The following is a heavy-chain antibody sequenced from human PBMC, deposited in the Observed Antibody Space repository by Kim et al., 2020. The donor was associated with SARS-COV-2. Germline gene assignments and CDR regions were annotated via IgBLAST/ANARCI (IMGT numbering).Heavy chain of an antibody. V-gene: IGHV4-31*03. CDR3: ARAHYGSGSYYPSGYSYGMDV. J-gene: IGHJ6*02. Sequence: SETLSLTCTVSGGSISSGGYYWSWIRQHPGKGLEWIGYIYYSGSTYYNPSLKSRVTISVDTSKNQFSLKLSSVTAAVTAVYYCARAHYGSGSYYPSGYSYGMDVWGQGTTVTVSS. CDR2: IYYSGST. CDR1: GGSISSGGYY. D-gene: IGHD3-10*01.